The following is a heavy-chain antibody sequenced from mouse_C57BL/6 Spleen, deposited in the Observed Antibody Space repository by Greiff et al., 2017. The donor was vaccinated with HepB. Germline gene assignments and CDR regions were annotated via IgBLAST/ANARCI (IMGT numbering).Heavy chain of an antibody. D-gene: IGHD2-2*01. CDR3: ARHEEGGYDGWYFDV. V-gene: IGHV1-62-2*01. J-gene: IGHJ1*03. Sequence: VKLMESGAELVKPGASVKLSCKASGYTFTEYTIHWVKQRSGQGLEWIGWFYPGSGSIKYNEKFKDKATLTADKSSSTVYMELSRLTSEDSAVYFCARHEEGGYDGWYFDVWGTGTTVTVSS. CDR1: GYTFTEYT. CDR2: FYPGSGSI.